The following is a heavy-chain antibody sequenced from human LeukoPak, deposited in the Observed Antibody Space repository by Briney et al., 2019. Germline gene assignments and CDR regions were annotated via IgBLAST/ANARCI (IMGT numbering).Heavy chain of an antibody. Sequence: ASVKVSCKASGYTFTGYYMHWVRQAPGQGLEWMGWISPGIGATNYAQKFQGRVTITRDTSITTAYMELSRVRSDDTAFYYCARDYRGVGSGSPFGFDYWGQGTLVTVS. D-gene: IGHD3-10*01. J-gene: IGHJ4*02. CDR1: GYTFTGYY. V-gene: IGHV1-2*02. CDR2: ISPGIGAT. CDR3: ARDYRGVGSGSPFGFDY.